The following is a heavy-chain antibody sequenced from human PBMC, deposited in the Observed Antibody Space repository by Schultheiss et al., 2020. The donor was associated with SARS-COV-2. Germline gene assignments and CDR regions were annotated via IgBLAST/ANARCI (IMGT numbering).Heavy chain of an antibody. CDR1: GGSINNYY. CDR3: ARDRYGDYLDY. D-gene: IGHD4-17*01. CDR2: VYSSGNT. V-gene: IGHV4-59*01. J-gene: IGHJ4*02. Sequence: SETLSLTCTVSGGSINNYYWSWIRQSPGTGLEWIGYVYSSGNTNYNPSLKSRVTMSVDTSRNQFSLILNSVTAADTAVYYCARDRYGDYLDYWGQGTLVTVSS.